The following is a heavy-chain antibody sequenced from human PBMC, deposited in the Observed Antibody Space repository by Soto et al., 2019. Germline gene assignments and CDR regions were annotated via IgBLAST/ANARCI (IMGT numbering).Heavy chain of an antibody. D-gene: IGHD3-22*01. V-gene: IGHV1-69*13. CDR1: GGTFSSYA. CDR3: ARGTYYYDSSGYDMGYYYYGMDV. Sequence: SVKVSCKASGGTFSSYAISWVRQALGQGLEWMGGIIPIFGTANYAQKFQGRVTITVDESTSTAYMELSSLRSEDTAVYYCARGTYYYDSSGYDMGYYYYGMDVWGQGTTVTVSS. J-gene: IGHJ6*02. CDR2: IIPIFGTA.